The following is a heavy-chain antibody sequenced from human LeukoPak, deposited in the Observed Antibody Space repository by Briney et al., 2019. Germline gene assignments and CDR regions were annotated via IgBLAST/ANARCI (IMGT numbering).Heavy chain of an antibody. D-gene: IGHD4-17*01. CDR3: ARSPFAVKYHFDY. V-gene: IGHV1-69*13. CDR1: GDIYSIYS. CDR2: IIPMVGAA. Sequence: AASVKVSCKASGDIYSIYSISRVRQAPGQGLEWMGGIIPMVGAAKYAQSFQGRVTITADESTHTAYMEISSLRSEDTAIYYCARSPFAVKYHFDYRGQGTLVTVSS. J-gene: IGHJ4*02.